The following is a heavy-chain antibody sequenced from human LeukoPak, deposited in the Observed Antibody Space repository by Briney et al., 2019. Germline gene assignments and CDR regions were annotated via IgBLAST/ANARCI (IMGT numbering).Heavy chain of an antibody. CDR3: TRPPNSEGVGY. V-gene: IGHV3-73*01. CDR2: IRSKANSYAT. J-gene: IGHJ4*02. CDR1: GFTFSGST. Sequence: PGGSLRLSCAASGFTFSGSTMHWVRQASGKGLEWVGRIRSKANSYATAYAASVKGRFTISRDDSKNTAYLQMNSLKTEDTAVYYCTRPPNSEGVGYWGQGTLVTVSS. D-gene: IGHD2-15*01.